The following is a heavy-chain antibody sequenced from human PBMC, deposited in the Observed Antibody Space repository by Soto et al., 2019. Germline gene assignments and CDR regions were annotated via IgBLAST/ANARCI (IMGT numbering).Heavy chain of an antibody. V-gene: IGHV3-30*18. J-gene: IGHJ4*02. Sequence: QVQLVESGGGVVQPGRSLRLSCVVSGFSFSDYGMHWVRQAPGKGLEWVAVIPYDGSNQYYADSVKDRFTISRDNSKNRLYRHMNSLRAEDTAVYFWAKDPEYRRSPPRNYFAYWGRGTLVTVSS. CDR1: GFSFSDYG. CDR3: AKDPEYRRSPPRNYFAY. CDR2: IPYDGSNQ. D-gene: IGHD6-6*01.